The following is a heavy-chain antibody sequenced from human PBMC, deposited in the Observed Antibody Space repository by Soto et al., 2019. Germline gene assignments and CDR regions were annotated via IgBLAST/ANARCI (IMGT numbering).Heavy chain of an antibody. V-gene: IGHV1-18*01. CDR1: GYTFTSYG. J-gene: IGHJ3*02. Sequence: ASVKVSCKASGYTFTSYGITWVRQAPGQGLEWMGWISAYNGNTNYAQKLQGRVTMTTATSKSTAYMELRSLRSDDTAVYYCARGLRDFKDGRIVVVINGAFDIWGQGTMVTVS. CDR3: ARGLRDFKDGRIVVVINGAFDI. D-gene: IGHD3-22*01. CDR2: ISAYNGNT.